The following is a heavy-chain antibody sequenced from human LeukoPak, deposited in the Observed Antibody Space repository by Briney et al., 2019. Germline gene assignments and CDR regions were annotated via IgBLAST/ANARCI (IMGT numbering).Heavy chain of an antibody. Sequence: GGSLRLSCAASGFTFGKYWMSWVRQAPGKGLEWVANIKLDGSEKNYVDSVKGRFTISRDNTKNSLYLQMNSLRAEDTAVYYCAKGVAAAGTSSWFDPWGQGALVTVSS. CDR2: IKLDGSEK. CDR1: GFTFGKYW. CDR3: AKGVAAAGTSSWFDP. V-gene: IGHV3-7*03. J-gene: IGHJ5*02. D-gene: IGHD6-13*01.